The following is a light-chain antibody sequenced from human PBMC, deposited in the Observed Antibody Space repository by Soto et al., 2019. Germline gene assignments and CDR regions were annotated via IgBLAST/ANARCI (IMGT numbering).Light chain of an antibody. J-gene: IGKJ1*01. Sequence: DIQLTQSPSFLSASVGDRVTITCRASQGLSSYLAWYQQKPGKAPNLLIYAAFTLQSGVPSRFSGSGSGTEFTLTISSLQPDDFATYYCQQYNSYSRTFGQGTKVDNK. V-gene: IGKV1-9*01. CDR1: QGLSSY. CDR2: AAF. CDR3: QQYNSYSRT.